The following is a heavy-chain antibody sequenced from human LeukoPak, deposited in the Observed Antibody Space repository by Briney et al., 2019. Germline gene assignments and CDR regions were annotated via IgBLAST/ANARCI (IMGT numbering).Heavy chain of an antibody. V-gene: IGHV1-18*01. J-gene: IGHJ4*02. CDR3: ARGTSRYGEIDY. D-gene: IGHD4-17*01. Sequence: ASVKVSCKASGGTFSKYSISWVRQRPGQGLEWMGWISAYNGNTNYAQKLQGRVTMTTDTSTSTAYMELRSLRSDDTAVYYCARGTSRYGEIDYWGQGTLVTVSS. CDR2: ISAYNGNT. CDR1: GGTFSKYS.